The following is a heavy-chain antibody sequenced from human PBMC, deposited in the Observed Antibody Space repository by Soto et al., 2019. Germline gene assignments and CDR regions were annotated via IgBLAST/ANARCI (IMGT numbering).Heavy chain of an antibody. CDR3: VGEILEWYRDV. V-gene: IGHV3-64D*08. CDR1: GFTFSSYA. Sequence: GGSLRLSCSASGFTFSSYAMHWVRQAPGKGLEYVSAISSNGGSTYYADSVKGRFTISRDNSKNTLYLQMSSLRAEDTAVYYSVGEILEWYRDVWGQGTTVTVSS. J-gene: IGHJ6*02. CDR2: ISSNGGST. D-gene: IGHD3-3*01.